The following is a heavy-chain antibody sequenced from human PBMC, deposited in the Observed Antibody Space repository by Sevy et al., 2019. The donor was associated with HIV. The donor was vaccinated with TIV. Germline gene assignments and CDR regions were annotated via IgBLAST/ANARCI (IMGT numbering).Heavy chain of an antibody. CDR3: ARSMSWYASFDY. CDR1: GRTFSSYA. V-gene: IGHV1-69*13. J-gene: IGHJ4*02. Sequence: ASLKVSCKASGRTFSSYAFSWVRQAPGQGLEWMGGIIPMFATANYVQKFQGRVTITADESTSTAYMELSSLRSEDTAVYYCARSMSWYASFDYWGQGTLVTVSS. CDR2: IIPMFATA. D-gene: IGHD6-13*01.